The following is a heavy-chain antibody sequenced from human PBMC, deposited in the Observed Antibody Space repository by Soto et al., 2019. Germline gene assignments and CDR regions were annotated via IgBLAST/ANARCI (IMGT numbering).Heavy chain of an antibody. CDR2: IYYSGST. D-gene: IGHD3-3*01. J-gene: IGHJ4*02. CDR3: ARVRDYDFWSGYFVFDY. Sequence: SQTLSLTCTVSGGSISSYYWSWIRQPPGKGLEWIGYIYYSGSTNYNPSLKSRVTISVDTSKNQFSLKLSSVTAADTAVYYCARVRDYDFWSGYFVFDYWGQGTLVTVSS. CDR1: GGSISSYY. V-gene: IGHV4-59*01.